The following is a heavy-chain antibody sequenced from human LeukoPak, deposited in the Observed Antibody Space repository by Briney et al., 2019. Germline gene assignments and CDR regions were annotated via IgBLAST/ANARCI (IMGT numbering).Heavy chain of an antibody. CDR3: ASRRVGSSSPRSFDY. D-gene: IGHD6-13*01. J-gene: IGHJ4*02. V-gene: IGHV1-8*01. CDR1: GYTFTSYD. CDR2: MNPNSGNT. Sequence: ASVKVSCKASGYTFTSYDINWVRQATGQGLERMGWMNPNSGNTGYAQKFQGRVTMTRNTSISTAYMELSSLRSEDTAVYYCASRRVGSSSPRSFDYWGQGTLVTVSS.